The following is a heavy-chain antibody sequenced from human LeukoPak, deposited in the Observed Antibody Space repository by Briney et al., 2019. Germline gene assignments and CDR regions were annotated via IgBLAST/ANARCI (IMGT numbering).Heavy chain of an antibody. V-gene: IGHV4-38-2*01. CDR1: GPSISSGSY. CDR2: IYHSGST. Sequence: PSETLSLTCAVSGPSISSGSYWGWIRQPPGTGLEWIGRIYHSGSTCYNPSLKSRVTISVDTSKNQFSLKSNSVTAADTAVYYCARHPGPDYWGQGTLVTVSS. CDR3: ARHPGPDY. J-gene: IGHJ4*02.